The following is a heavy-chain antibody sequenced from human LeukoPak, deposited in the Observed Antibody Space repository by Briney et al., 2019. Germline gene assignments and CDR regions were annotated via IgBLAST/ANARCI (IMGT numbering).Heavy chain of an antibody. CDR3: ASAGGPRSYFDY. D-gene: IGHD3-10*01. Sequence: ASVKVSCKASGYTFTYRYLHWVRQAPGQALEWMGWITPFNGNTNYAQKFQDRVTITRDRSMSTAYMELSSLRSEDTAMYYCASAGGPRSYFDYCGQGTLVTVSS. CDR1: GYTFTYRY. CDR2: ITPFNGNT. V-gene: IGHV1-45*02. J-gene: IGHJ4*02.